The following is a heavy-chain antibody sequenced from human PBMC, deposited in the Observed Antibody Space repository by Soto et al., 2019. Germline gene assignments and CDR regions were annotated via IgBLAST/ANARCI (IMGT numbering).Heavy chain of an antibody. CDR3: ARGPPLGY. V-gene: IGHV4-30-2*01. CDR2: IYHSGST. Sequence: SETLSLTCAVSGGSISSGGYSWSWIRQPPGKGLEWIGYIYHSGSTYYNPALKSRVTISVGRSKNQFSLKLSSVTAADTAVYYCARGPPLGYWGQGTLVTVSS. J-gene: IGHJ4*02. CDR1: GGSISSGGYS.